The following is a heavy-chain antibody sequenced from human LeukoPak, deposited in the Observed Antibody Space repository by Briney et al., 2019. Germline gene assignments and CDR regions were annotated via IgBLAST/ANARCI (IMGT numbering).Heavy chain of an antibody. CDR3: ARDRWSSSSSEGALDI. Sequence: GASVKVSCKASGYTFTGYYMHWVRQAPGQGLEWMGWINPNSGGTNYAQKFQGWLTMTRDTSISTAYMELRSLRSDDTAVYYCARDRWSSSSSEGALDIWGQGTMVTVSS. CDR2: INPNSGGT. CDR1: GYTFTGYY. D-gene: IGHD6-6*01. V-gene: IGHV1-2*04. J-gene: IGHJ3*02.